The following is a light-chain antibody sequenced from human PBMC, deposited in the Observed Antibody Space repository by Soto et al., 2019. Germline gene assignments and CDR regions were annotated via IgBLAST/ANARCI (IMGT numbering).Light chain of an antibody. V-gene: IGKV3-20*01. CDR1: QSVTSSY. CDR3: QQYSTSPLT. J-gene: IGKJ4*01. Sequence: EIVMPQSPATLSVSPGERATLSCSASQSVTSSYLAWYQQKPGQAPRLLIYTASSRATGFPDRFSGSGSGTDFTLTISRLEPEDSAVYYCQQYSTSPLTFGGGTKVDIK. CDR2: TAS.